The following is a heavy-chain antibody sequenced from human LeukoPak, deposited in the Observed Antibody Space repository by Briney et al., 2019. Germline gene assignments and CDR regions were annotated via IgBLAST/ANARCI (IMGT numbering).Heavy chain of an antibody. D-gene: IGHD1-1*01. CDR3: ATNSYFDY. Sequence: GESLKISCKGSGYSFTSYWISWVRQMPGKGLEWMGRIDPSDSYTDYSPSLQGHVTISADKSISTAYPQWRSLKASDTAMYYCATNSYFDYWGQGTLVTVSS. V-gene: IGHV5-10-1*01. J-gene: IGHJ4*02. CDR2: IDPSDSYT. CDR1: GYSFTSYW.